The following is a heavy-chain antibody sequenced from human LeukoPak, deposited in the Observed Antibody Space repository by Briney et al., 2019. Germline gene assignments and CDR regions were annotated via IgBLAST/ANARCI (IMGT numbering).Heavy chain of an antibody. CDR2: ISVSGENT. Sequence: GGSLRLSCAASGFTFSSYALTWVRQAPGKGLQWVSSISVSGENTYYADSVKGRFTISRDISKSTLYLQMNSLRDEDTALYYCAKYGSGTYYNALHWGQGTLVTVSS. CDR1: GFTFSSYA. V-gene: IGHV3-23*01. CDR3: AKYGSGTYYNALH. D-gene: IGHD3-10*01. J-gene: IGHJ1*01.